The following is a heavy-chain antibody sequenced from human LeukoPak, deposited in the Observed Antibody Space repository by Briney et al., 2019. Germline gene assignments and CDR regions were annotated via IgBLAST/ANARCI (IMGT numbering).Heavy chain of an antibody. Sequence: ASVKVSCKASGYTFTGYYVHWVRQAPGQRLEWMGRINPNSGGTNYAQKFQGRVTMTRDTSISTAYMELSRLRSDDTAVYYCARAERRDGYNYDFDYWGQGTLVTVSS. CDR1: GYTFTGYY. CDR2: INPNSGGT. V-gene: IGHV1-2*06. J-gene: IGHJ4*02. CDR3: ARAERRDGYNYDFDY. D-gene: IGHD5-24*01.